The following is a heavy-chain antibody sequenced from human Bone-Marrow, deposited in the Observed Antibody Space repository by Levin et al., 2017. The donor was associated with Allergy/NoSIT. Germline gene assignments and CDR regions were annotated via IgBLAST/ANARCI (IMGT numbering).Heavy chain of an antibody. V-gene: IGHV3-23*01. CDR1: GFTFSSYA. J-gene: IGHJ4*02. Sequence: QAGGSLRLSCAASGFTFSSYAMSWVRQAPGKGLEWVSAISGSGGSTYYADSVKGRFTISRDNSKNTVYLQMNSLRAEDTAVYYCAKASRGSVAGSGDYWGQGTLVTVSS. CDR3: AKASRGSVAGSGDY. D-gene: IGHD6-19*01. CDR2: ISGSGGST.